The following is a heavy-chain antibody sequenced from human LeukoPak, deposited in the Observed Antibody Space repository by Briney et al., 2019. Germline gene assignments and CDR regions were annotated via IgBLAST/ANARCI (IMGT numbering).Heavy chain of an antibody. CDR2: IKQDGSEK. Sequence: GGSLRLSCAASGFTFSSYWMSWVRQAPGKGLEWVANIKQDGSEKYYVDPVKGRFTISRDNAKNSLYLQMNSLRAEDTAVYYCARGGEDIVVVVAATADYWGQGTLVTVSS. D-gene: IGHD2-15*01. CDR3: ARGGEDIVVVVAATADY. V-gene: IGHV3-7*03. CDR1: GFTFSSYW. J-gene: IGHJ4*02.